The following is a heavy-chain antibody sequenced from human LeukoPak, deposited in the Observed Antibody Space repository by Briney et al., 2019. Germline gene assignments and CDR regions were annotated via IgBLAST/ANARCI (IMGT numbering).Heavy chain of an antibody. D-gene: IGHD3-10*01. CDR2: NYSSGSP. Sequence: SETLSLTCTVSGGSISSGSYYWSWLRQPAGKGLEWIGRNYSSGSPNYIPSLKSRVTISVVTDKSQFSLKLSSATAAETAVHYFARSRRAYYYCSGSYFDTNRGGYYFDYWGQGTLVTVSS. V-gene: IGHV4-61*02. CDR1: GGSISSGSYY. CDR3: ARSRRAYYYCSGSYFDTNRGGYYFDY. J-gene: IGHJ4*02.